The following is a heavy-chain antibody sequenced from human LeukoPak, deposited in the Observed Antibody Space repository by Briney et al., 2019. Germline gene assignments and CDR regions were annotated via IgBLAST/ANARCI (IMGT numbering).Heavy chain of an antibody. J-gene: IGHJ4*02. CDR3: AKSLDYGGNRARLDF. D-gene: IGHD4-23*01. CDR1: GFTFSTYG. V-gene: IGHV3-23*01. CDR2: VSGSGSTT. Sequence: QPGGSLRLSCAASGFTFSTYGMNWVRQAPGKGLEWVSAVSGSGSTTYYARSVKGRFTVSGDNSKNTLYLQMNRLRVYDTAVYYCAKSLDYGGNRARLDFWGQGTLVTVSS.